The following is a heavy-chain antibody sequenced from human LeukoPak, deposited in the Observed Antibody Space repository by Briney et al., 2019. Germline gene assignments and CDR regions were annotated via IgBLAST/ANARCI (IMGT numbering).Heavy chain of an antibody. Sequence: GGSLRLSCEASEFTFSNYGMHWVRQAPGKGPEWLAVISNDGSSRQYRDFVKGRFTVSRDNSKNTLYLQMNSLRAEDTAVYYCVSGTCGGSCYILDYWGQGTLVTVYS. CDR2: ISNDGSSR. J-gene: IGHJ4*02. D-gene: IGHD2-15*01. CDR3: VSGTCGGSCYILDY. V-gene: IGHV3-30*03. CDR1: EFTFSNYG.